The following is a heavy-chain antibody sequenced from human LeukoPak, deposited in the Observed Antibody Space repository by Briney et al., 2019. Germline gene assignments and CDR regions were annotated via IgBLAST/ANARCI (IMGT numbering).Heavy chain of an antibody. D-gene: IGHD2-21*02. J-gene: IGHJ4*02. CDR1: GFTFSSYG. V-gene: IGHV3-30*03. CDR2: ISYDGSNK. Sequence: PGGSLRLSCAASGFTFSSYGMHWVRQAPGKGLEWVAVISYDGSNKYYADSVKGRFTISRDNSKNTLYLQMNSLRAEDTAVYYCLCVVVTATSDYWGQGTLVTVSS. CDR3: LCVVVTATSDY.